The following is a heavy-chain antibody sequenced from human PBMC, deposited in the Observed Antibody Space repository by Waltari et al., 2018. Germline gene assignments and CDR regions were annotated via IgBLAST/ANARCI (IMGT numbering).Heavy chain of an antibody. CDR2: IGNQGNTYAT. CDR1: GFIFSGSP. V-gene: IGHV3-73*02. CDR3: TRSPGFGP. Sequence: EVQLVESGGGLVQPGGSLKLSCAASGFIFSGSPIHWVRQASGKGLEWVCRIGNQGNTYATVYTEAVKCRFTISRADSNNTAYLQMNSLKIEDTAFYYCTRSPGFGPWGQGTLVTVSS. J-gene: IGHJ5*02.